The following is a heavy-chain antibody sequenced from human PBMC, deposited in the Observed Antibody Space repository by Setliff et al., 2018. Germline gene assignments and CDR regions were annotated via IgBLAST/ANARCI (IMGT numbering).Heavy chain of an antibody. Sequence: PSETLSLTCTVSGGAISSGDYYWTWIRQPAGKGLEWIGHTHTSGRTNYNPSLKSRVTISVDTSKNQFSLKLSSVTAADTAVYYCARAMHYDSSGYYYDRDDAFDIWGQGTMVTVSS. D-gene: IGHD3-22*01. V-gene: IGHV4-61*09. CDR3: ARAMHYDSSGYYYDRDDAFDI. CDR2: THTSGRT. CDR1: GGAISSGDYY. J-gene: IGHJ3*02.